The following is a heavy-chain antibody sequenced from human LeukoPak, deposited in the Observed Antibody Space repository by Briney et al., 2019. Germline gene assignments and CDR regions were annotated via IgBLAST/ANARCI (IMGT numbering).Heavy chain of an antibody. Sequence: SETLSLTCTVSGGSISSSSYCWGWIRQPPGKGLEWIGSIYYSGSTYYNPSLKSRVTISVDTSKNQFSLKLSSVTAADTAVYYCARQQAYYYDSSGYYSGYYFDYWGQGTLVTVSS. CDR3: ARQQAYYYDSSGYYSGYYFDY. CDR1: GGSISSSSYC. CDR2: IYYSGST. D-gene: IGHD3-22*01. V-gene: IGHV4-39*01. J-gene: IGHJ4*02.